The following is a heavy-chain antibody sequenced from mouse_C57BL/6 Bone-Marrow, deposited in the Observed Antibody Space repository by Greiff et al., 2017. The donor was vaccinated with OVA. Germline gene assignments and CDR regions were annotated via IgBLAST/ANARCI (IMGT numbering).Heavy chain of an antibody. Sequence: QVQLQQSGAELVKPGASVKLSCKASGYTFTSYWMHWVKQRPGQGLEWIGMIHPNSGSTNYNEKFKSKATLTVDKSSSTAYMQLSSLTSEDSAVYYCARGGDYDRFAYWGQGTLVTVSA. CDR2: IHPNSGST. V-gene: IGHV1-64*01. CDR3: ARGGDYDRFAY. J-gene: IGHJ3*01. CDR1: GYTFTSYW. D-gene: IGHD2-4*01.